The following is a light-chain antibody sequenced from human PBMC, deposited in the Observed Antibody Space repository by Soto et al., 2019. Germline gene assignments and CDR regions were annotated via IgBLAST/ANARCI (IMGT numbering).Light chain of an antibody. CDR3: QQSYIIPWT. CDR1: QSIRTY. V-gene: IGKV1-39*01. CDR2: AAS. J-gene: IGKJ1*01. Sequence: DIQMTQSVSSLSASVGDRVTITCRASQSIRTYLNWYQQKLGKGPKLLIYAASSLQGGVPSKFSGSGSGTEVTLTIDSLQPEDLATYYCQQSYIIPWTFGQGTKVEVK.